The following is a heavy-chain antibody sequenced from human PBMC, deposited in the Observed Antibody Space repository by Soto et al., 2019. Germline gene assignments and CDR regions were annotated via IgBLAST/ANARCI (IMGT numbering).Heavy chain of an antibody. CDR1: GFTFSNAW. CDR3: TTDKYCSSTSCPDRFYYYYYYMDV. D-gene: IGHD2-2*01. V-gene: IGHV3-15*01. Sequence: GGSLRLSCAASGFTFSNAWMSWVRQAPGKGLEWVGRIKSKTDGGTTDYAAPVKGRFTISRDDAKNTLYLQMNSLKTEDTAVYYCTTDKYCSSTSCPDRFYYYYYYMDVWGKGTTVTVSS. CDR2: IKSKTDGGTT. J-gene: IGHJ6*03.